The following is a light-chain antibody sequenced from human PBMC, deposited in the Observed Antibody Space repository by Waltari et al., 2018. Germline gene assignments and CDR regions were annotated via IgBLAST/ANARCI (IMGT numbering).Light chain of an antibody. V-gene: IGKV3-20*01. CDR2: GTS. Sequence: EIVLTQSPGTLSLSPGERATLSCRASQSVSRTFAWYQQKPGQAPKLLIYGTSIRATGIPDRFTGSGSGTDFSRTISSLEPEDFAVYFCQHYVRLPATFGQGTKVEIK. J-gene: IGKJ1*01. CDR3: QHYVRLPAT. CDR1: QSVSRTF.